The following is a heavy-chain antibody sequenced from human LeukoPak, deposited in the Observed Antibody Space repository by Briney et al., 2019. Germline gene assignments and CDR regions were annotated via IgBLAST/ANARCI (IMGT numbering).Heavy chain of an antibody. Sequence: ASVKVSCKASGYTFTGYYMHWVRQAPGQGLEGMGRINPNSGGTNYAQKFQGRVTMTRDTSISTAYMELSRLRSDDTAVYYCARGRNYDFWSGYYLPKAFDPWGQGTLVTVSS. V-gene: IGHV1-2*06. J-gene: IGHJ5*02. CDR1: GYTFTGYY. D-gene: IGHD3-3*01. CDR3: ARGRNYDFWSGYYLPKAFDP. CDR2: INPNSGGT.